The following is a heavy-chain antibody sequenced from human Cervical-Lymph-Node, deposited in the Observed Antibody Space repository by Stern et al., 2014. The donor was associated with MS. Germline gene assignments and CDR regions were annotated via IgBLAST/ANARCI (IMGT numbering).Heavy chain of an antibody. CDR2: IRTYNGNT. V-gene: IGHV1-18*04. D-gene: IGHD4-17*01. CDR1: GYTFTSYG. CDR3: AGTVSYGDRSFDF. J-gene: IGHJ4*02. Sequence: QVQLVQSGPEVKKPGASVKGSCKASGYTFTSYGISWVRQAPGQGLEWMGWIRTYNGNTNYEQRLQGRVTMTSDTSTSTAYMELRSLRSDDTTVYYCAGTVSYGDRSFDFWGQGTLVTVSS.